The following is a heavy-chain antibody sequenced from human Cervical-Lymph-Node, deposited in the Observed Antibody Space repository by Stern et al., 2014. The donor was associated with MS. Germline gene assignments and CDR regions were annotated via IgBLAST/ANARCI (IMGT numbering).Heavy chain of an antibody. CDR2: ISSSSSYI. D-gene: IGHD2-2*01. J-gene: IGHJ3*02. CDR1: GFTFSSYR. CDR3: ARGKYQLPPFDI. Sequence: EMQLVESGGGLVQPGGSLRLSCAAPGFTFSSYRTNWVRQAPGKGLERVSSISSSSSYIYYADSVKGRFAISRDNAKNSLYLQMNSLRAEDTAVYYCARGKYQLPPFDIWGQGTMVTVSS. V-gene: IGHV3-21*01.